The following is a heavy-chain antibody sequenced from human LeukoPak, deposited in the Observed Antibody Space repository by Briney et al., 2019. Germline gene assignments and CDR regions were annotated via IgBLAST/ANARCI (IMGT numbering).Heavy chain of an antibody. D-gene: IGHD3-22*01. CDR2: MNPNSGNT. CDR1: GYTFTSYD. CDR3: ATVIRGYYDSSGYY. V-gene: IGHV1-8*01. Sequence: ASVKVSCKASGYTFTSYDINWVRQATGQGLEWMGWMNPNSGNTGYAQKFQGRVTMTRNTSISTAYMELSSLRSEDTAVYYCATVIRGYYDSSGYYWGQGTLVTVSS. J-gene: IGHJ4*02.